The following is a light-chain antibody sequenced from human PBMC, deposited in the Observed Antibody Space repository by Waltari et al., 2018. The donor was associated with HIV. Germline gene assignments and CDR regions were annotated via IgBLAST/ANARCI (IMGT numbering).Light chain of an antibody. CDR1: SSHIGSNY. CDR2: RNN. V-gene: IGLV1-47*01. CDR3: AAWDDSLSGPNWV. J-gene: IGLJ3*02. Sequence: QSVLTQPPSASGTPGQRVTISCSGSSSHIGSNYVYWYQQLPGTAPKLLIYRNNQRPSGVPDRFSGSKSGTSASLAISGLRSEDEADYYCAAWDDSLSGPNWVFGGGTKLTVL.